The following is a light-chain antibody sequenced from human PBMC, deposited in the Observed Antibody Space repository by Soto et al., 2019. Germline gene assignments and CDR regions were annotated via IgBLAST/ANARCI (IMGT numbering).Light chain of an antibody. CDR2: WAS. V-gene: IGKV4-1*01. CDR1: QTILLSSNNRNY. CDR3: QQYLSLPYT. J-gene: IGKJ2*01. Sequence: DIVMTQSPNSLPVSLGERATINCESSQTILLSSNNRNYLTWYQQKPGQPPRLLFYWASIRESGVPDRFSASGSWTYFTLTISSLQAEDVAVYYCQQYLSLPYTFGQGTKLEIK.